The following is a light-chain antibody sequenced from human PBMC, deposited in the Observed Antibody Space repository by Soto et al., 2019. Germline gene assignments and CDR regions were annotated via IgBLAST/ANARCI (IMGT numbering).Light chain of an antibody. CDR2: DVT. CDR1: LSDVGLDDY. CDR3: CSFAVSYSYV. Sequence: QSVLTQPSSVFVSPARSVTISGTGTLSDVGLDDYVSWYTQYPGEAPKLSFYDVTERPSGGPDRFSGSKSGNTASLTISGLRAEDEAAYSCCSFAVSYSYVFGSGTKVTVL. J-gene: IGLJ1*01. V-gene: IGLV2-11*01.